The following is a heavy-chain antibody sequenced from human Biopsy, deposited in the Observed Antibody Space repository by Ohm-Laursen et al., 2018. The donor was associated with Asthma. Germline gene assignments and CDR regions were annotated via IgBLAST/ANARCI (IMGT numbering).Heavy chain of an antibody. V-gene: IGHV3-11*01. J-gene: IGHJ4*02. Sequence: SLRLSCTASGFTFGDYAMSWFRQAPGKGLEWVSYISSSGATIYYADSVRGRFTISRDNAKNSLYLQMNSLRAEGTAVYYCARVMELELLDYWGQGTLVTVSS. CDR3: ARVMELELLDY. CDR1: GFTFGDYA. D-gene: IGHD1-7*01. CDR2: ISSSGATI.